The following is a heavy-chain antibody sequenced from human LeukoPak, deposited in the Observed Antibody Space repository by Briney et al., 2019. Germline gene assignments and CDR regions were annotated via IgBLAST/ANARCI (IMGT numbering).Heavy chain of an antibody. V-gene: IGHV1-2*02. Sequence: GASVKVSCKASGYTFTSYYLHWVRQAPGQGLEWMGWINPNSGGTNYAQKFQGRVTMTRDTSISTAYMELSRLRSDDTAEYYCARALYYDSSGYYSSSYYYFQHWGQGTLDTVSS. CDR3: ARALYYDSSGYYSSSYYYFQH. CDR2: INPNSGGT. CDR1: GYTFTSYY. D-gene: IGHD3-22*01. J-gene: IGHJ1*01.